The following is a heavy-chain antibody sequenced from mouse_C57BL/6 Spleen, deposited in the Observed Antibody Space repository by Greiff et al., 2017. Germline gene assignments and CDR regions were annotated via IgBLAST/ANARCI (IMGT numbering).Heavy chain of an antibody. CDR2: IDPSDSYT. CDR1: GYTFTSYW. D-gene: IGHD3-2*02. CDR3: ARSAQATVWDY. Sequence: QVQLQQPGAELVMPGASVKLSCKASGYTFTSYWMHWVKQRPGQGLEWIGEIDPSDSYTNYNQKFKGKSTLTVDKSSSTAYMQLSSLTSEDSAVYCCARSAQATVWDYWGQGTTLTVSS. J-gene: IGHJ2*01. V-gene: IGHV1-69*01.